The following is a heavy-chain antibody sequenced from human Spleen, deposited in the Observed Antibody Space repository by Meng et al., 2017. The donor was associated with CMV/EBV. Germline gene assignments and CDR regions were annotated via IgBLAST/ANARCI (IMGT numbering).Heavy chain of an antibody. CDR3: GKRFASLSGVEY. Sequence: GESLKISCTASGFTFSSYSMNWVRQAPGKGLEWVSSISSSSVYVNYPDSVKGRFTISRDNAKNSLYLQMNSLRPEDTAVYYCGKRFASLSGVEYWGQGTLVTVSS. D-gene: IGHD1-26*01. CDR1: GFTFSSYS. CDR2: ISSSSVYV. J-gene: IGHJ4*02. V-gene: IGHV3-21*01.